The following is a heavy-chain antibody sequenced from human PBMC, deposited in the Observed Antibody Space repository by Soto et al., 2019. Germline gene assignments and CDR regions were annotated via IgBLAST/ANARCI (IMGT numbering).Heavy chain of an antibody. Sequence: GGSLRLSCAASGFTFDDYAMHWVRQAPGKGLEWVSGISWNSGSIGYADSVKGRFTISRDNAKNSLYLQMNSLRAEDTALYYCAKAVGREWLLSYYFDYWGQGTLVTVSS. CDR1: GFTFDDYA. V-gene: IGHV3-9*01. CDR3: AKAVGREWLLSYYFDY. J-gene: IGHJ4*02. CDR2: ISWNSGSI. D-gene: IGHD3-3*01.